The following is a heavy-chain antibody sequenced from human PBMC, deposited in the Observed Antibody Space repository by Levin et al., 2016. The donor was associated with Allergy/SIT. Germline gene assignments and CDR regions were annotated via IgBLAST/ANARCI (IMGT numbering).Heavy chain of an antibody. V-gene: IGHV1-18*01. CDR3: ARSGWQQLVLVYYYYGMDV. Sequence: ASVKVSCKASGYTFTSYGISWVRQAPGQGLEWMGWISAYNGNTNYAQKLQGRVTMTTDTSTSTAYMELRSLRSDDTAVYYCARSGWQQLVLVYYYYGMDVWGQGTTVTVSS. CDR2: ISAYNGNT. CDR1: GYTFTSYG. D-gene: IGHD6-13*01. J-gene: IGHJ6*02.